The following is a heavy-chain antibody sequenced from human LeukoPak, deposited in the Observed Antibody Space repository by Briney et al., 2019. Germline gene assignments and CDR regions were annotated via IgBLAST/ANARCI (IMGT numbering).Heavy chain of an antibody. CDR3: ARERGLSSFTSRARYYYGMDV. CDR1: GGSISSSSYY. D-gene: IGHD6-6*01. Sequence: KSSETLSLTCTVSGGSISSSSYYWGWIRQPPGKGLEWIGSIYYSGSTYYNPSLKSRVTISVDTSKNQFSLKLSSVTAADTAVYYCARERGLSSFTSRARYYYGMDVWGQGTTVTVSS. V-gene: IGHV4-39*02. CDR2: IYYSGST. J-gene: IGHJ6*02.